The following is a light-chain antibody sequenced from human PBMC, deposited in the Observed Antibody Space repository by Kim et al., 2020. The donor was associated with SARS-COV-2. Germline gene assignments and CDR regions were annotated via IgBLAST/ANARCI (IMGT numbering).Light chain of an antibody. CDR3: QAWDSSTAV. Sequence: VSQGQTASITCSGDKLGDRYACWYQQKPGRSPVLVIYQDVKRPSGIPERFSGSNSGNTATLTISGTQAMDEADYYCQAWDSSTAVFGTGTKVTVL. CDR2: QDV. CDR1: KLGDRY. V-gene: IGLV3-1*01. J-gene: IGLJ1*01.